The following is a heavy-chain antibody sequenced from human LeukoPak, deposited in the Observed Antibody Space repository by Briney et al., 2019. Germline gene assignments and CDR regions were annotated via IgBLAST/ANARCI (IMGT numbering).Heavy chain of an antibody. Sequence: PSETLSLTCTVFGGSISSSSNYWGWIRQPPGKGLEWIGSIYYSGSTYYNPSLKSRVTISVDTSKNQFSLKLSSVTAADTAVYYRARSVVVVTNWFDPWGQGTLVTVSS. CDR3: ARSVVVVTNWFDP. D-gene: IGHD3-22*01. J-gene: IGHJ5*02. V-gene: IGHV4-39*01. CDR2: IYYSGST. CDR1: GGSISSSSNY.